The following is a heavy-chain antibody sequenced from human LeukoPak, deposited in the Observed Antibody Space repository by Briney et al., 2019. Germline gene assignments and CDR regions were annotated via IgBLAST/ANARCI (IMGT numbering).Heavy chain of an antibody. V-gene: IGHV3-23*01. CDR1: GCTFSSYA. CDR3: APSLSGSYYVVGAFDI. CDR2: ISGSGGST. Sequence: PGESLTLSCAASGCTFSSYAMSWVRQAPGKGLEWVGAISGSGGSTYYAASVKGRSTFAKTNSKNSLQLQMSSMIADDPAVYYCAPSLSGSYYVVGAFDIWGQGTMVTVSS. D-gene: IGHD1-26*01. J-gene: IGHJ3*02.